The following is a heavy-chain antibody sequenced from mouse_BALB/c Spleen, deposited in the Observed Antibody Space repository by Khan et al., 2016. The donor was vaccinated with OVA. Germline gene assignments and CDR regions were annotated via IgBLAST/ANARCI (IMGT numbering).Heavy chain of an antibody. CDR2: INPSTGYT. CDR3: ASRYDWYFDV. V-gene: IGHV1-7*01. D-gene: IGHD2-14*01. CDR1: GYTFTSYW. J-gene: IGHJ1*01. Sequence: QVQLQQSGAELAKPGASVKMSCKASGYTFTSYWMHWVKQRPGQGLEWIGYINPSTGYTEYNQKFKDQATLTADKSSSTAYMQLSSLTSEDSAVYYCASRYDWYFDVWGAGTTVTVSS.